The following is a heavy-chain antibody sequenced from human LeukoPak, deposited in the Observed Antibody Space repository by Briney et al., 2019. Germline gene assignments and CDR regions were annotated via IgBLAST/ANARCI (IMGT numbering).Heavy chain of an antibody. D-gene: IGHD6-19*01. V-gene: IGHV3-15*01. J-gene: IGHJ3*02. CDR3: TTESSGTFAFDI. Sequence: PGGSLRLSCAASGFTFSNAWMSWVRQAPGKGLEWVGRIKSKTDGGTTDYAAPVKGRFTISRDDSKNTLYLQMNSLKTEDTAVYYCTTESSGTFAFDIWGQGTMVTVSS. CDR2: IKSKTDGGTT. CDR1: GFTFSNAW.